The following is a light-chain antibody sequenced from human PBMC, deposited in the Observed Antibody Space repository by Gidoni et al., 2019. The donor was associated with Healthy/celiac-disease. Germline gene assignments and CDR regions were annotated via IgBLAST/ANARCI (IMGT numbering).Light chain of an antibody. Sequence: SALTQPASVAGSPGQSLTIPCAGTSSDVGGYNYVSWYQQPPGKAPKLMIYDVSNRPSGVSNRFAGSKSGNTASLTISGLQAEDEADYYCSSYTSSSTLVFGGGTKLTVL. CDR1: SSDVGGYNY. V-gene: IGLV2-14*01. CDR3: SSYTSSSTLV. J-gene: IGLJ2*01. CDR2: DVS.